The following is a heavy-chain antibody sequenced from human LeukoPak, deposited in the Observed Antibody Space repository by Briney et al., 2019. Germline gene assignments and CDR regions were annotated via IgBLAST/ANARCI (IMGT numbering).Heavy chain of an antibody. CDR2: VYYSGST. D-gene: IGHD3-9*01. Sequence: PSETLSLTCTGSGGSISSYYWSWIRQPPGKGLEWIGYVYYSGSTNYNPSLKSRVTISVDTTKNQFSQKLSSVTAADTVVYYCARTTLRYFDWLYQSYGMDVWGQGTTVSVSS. CDR1: GGSISSYY. CDR3: ARTTLRYFDWLYQSYGMDV. J-gene: IGHJ6*01. V-gene: IGHV4-59*08.